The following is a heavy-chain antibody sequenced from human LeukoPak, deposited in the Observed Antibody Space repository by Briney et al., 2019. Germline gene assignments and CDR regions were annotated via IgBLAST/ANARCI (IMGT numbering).Heavy chain of an antibody. V-gene: IGHV4-38-2*02. D-gene: IGHD2-2*01. CDR3: ARHGGAYCSSTSCNWFDP. CDR2: IYHSGST. CDR1: GYSISSGYY. J-gene: IGHJ5*02. Sequence: PSETLSLTCTVSGYSISSGYYWGWIRQPPGKGLEWIGSIYHSGSTYYNPSLKSRVTISVDTSKNQFSLKLSSVTAADTAVYYCARHGGAYCSSTSCNWFDPWGQGTLVTVSS.